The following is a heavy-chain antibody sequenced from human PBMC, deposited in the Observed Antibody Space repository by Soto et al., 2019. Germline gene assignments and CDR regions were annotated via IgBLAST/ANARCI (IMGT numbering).Heavy chain of an antibody. D-gene: IGHD2-15*01. CDR3: AREAPFLRYCSGGSCYSYFDY. CDR2: IYYSGST. Sequence: SETLSLTCTVSGGSISSSSYYWSWIRQPPGKGLEWIGYIYYSGSTYYNPSLKSRVTISVDTSKNQFSLKLSSVTAADTAVYYCAREAPFLRYCSGGSCYSYFDYWGQGTLVTVSS. CDR1: GGSISSSSYY. V-gene: IGHV4-30-4*01. J-gene: IGHJ4*02.